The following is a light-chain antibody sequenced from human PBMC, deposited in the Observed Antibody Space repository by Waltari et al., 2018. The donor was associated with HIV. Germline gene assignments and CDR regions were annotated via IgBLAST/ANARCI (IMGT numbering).Light chain of an antibody. J-gene: IGKJ1*01. Sequence: EIVLTQSPDTLSLSPGKRATLSCRASQSISNNYLALYQQKPGQAPRLLIYGASNRATGIPDRFSGSGSGTDFTLTISRLEPEDFAVYYCHQYGSSPPTFGQGTKVEIK. CDR2: GAS. CDR3: HQYGSSPPT. V-gene: IGKV3-20*01. CDR1: QSISNNY.